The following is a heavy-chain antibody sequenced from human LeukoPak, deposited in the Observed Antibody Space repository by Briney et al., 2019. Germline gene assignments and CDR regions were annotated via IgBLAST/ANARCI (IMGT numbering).Heavy chain of an antibody. CDR2: IYSGGST. D-gene: IGHD6-13*01. V-gene: IGHV3-53*01. Sequence: GGSLRLSCAASGFSVSSNYMSWVRQAPGKGLEWVSVIYSGGSTYYADSVKGRFTISRDNSKNTLYLQMNSLRAEDTAVYYCARAQQLAFDYWGQGTLVTVSS. J-gene: IGHJ4*02. CDR1: GFSVSSNY. CDR3: ARAQQLAFDY.